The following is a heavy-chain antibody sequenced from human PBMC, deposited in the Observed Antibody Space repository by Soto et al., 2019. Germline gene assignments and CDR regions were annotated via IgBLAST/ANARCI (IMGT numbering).Heavy chain of an antibody. CDR2: FHPEDGET. Sequence: ASVKVSCKVSGSTLTGLSIHWVRQAPGKGLEWMGGFHPEDGETIYAQSFQGRVTMTEDTSTDTAYMELSSLRSDDTAVYYCAVGWYYFDYWGQGTLVTVSS. CDR3: AVGWYYFDY. J-gene: IGHJ4*02. CDR1: GSTLTGLS. V-gene: IGHV1-24*01. D-gene: IGHD6-19*01.